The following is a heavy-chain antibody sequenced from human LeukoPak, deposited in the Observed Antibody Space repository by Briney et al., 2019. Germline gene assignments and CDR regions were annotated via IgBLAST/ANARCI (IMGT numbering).Heavy chain of an antibody. V-gene: IGHV1-3*01. D-gene: IGHD1-26*01. CDR3: ARDLDQYSGRYGGFGHDF. CDR2: INAGNGST. Sequence: ASVKDSCKASGYTFTSYAMHWVRQAPGQRLEWMGWINAGNGSTKYSQKFQGRVTITRDTSASTAYMELSSLRSDDTAVYYCARDLDQYSGRYGGFGHDFWGQGTLVTVSS. CDR1: GYTFTSYA. J-gene: IGHJ4*02.